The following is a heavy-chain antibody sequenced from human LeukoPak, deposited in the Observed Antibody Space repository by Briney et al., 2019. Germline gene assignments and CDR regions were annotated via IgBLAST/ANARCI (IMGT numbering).Heavy chain of an antibody. CDR1: GFTFNNFA. CDR3: AKGERGIDY. J-gene: IGHJ4*02. Sequence: LSGGSLRLSCAASGFTFNNFAMNWVRQAPGKGLEWVSSVNFRGTISYYADSVKGRFTISRDNSKNTLFPQMDSLRAEDAAIYYCAKGERGIDYWGQGTLVTVSS. D-gene: IGHD7-27*01. CDR2: VNFRGTIS. V-gene: IGHV3-23*01.